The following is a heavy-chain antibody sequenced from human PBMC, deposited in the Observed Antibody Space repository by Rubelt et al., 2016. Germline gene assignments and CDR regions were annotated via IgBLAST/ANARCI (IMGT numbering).Heavy chain of an antibody. CDR3: ATVDTARVEDHRNDY. D-gene: IGHD5-18*01. J-gene: IGHJ4*02. Sequence: QVQLVQSGAEVKNPGASVRVSCKGSGYTFSSYGVTWVRQAPGHGLEWVGWISTYNGNTLYGKKVQDRVTMTTDTPATTVHMELGKLGSDETGIDKWATVDTARVEDHRNDYWGQGTLVVVSS. V-gene: IGHV1-18*01. CDR2: ISTYNGNT. CDR1: GYTFSSYG.